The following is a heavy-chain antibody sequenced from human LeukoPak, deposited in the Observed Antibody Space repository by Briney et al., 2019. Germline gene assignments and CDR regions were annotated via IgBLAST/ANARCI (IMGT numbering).Heavy chain of an antibody. J-gene: IGHJ4*02. D-gene: IGHD5-12*01. CDR1: GFSFNAYW. CDR3: ATFGLVAALDL. Sequence: GGSLRLSCAASGFSFNAYWMAWVRRAPGTGLDWVANINPAGSETFHVDPVRGRFSISRDHAKNLVYLQMNSLRAEDTAVYYCATFGLVAALDLWGQGTLVTVSS. CDR2: INPAGSET. V-gene: IGHV3-7*01.